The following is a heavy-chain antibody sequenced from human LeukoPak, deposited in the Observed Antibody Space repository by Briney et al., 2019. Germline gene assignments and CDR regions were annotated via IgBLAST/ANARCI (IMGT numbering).Heavy chain of an antibody. Sequence: GGSLRLSCAASGFTFSSSALHRVRQAAGKGLEWVAVTSYDGSSKFYADSVKGRFTISRDNSNNTLWLQMNNVRTEDTAMYFCARGLDVFDSSGYYSYADLWGQGTLVTVSS. CDR2: TSYDGSSK. V-gene: IGHV3-30*04. CDR3: ARGLDVFDSSGYYSYADL. J-gene: IGHJ5*02. CDR1: GFTFSSSA. D-gene: IGHD3-22*01.